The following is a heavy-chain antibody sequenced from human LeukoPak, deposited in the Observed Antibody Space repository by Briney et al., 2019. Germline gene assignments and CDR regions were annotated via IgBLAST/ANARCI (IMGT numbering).Heavy chain of an antibody. Sequence: SVKVSCKGSGGTFIRYTISWVRQAPGQGVEGMGGIIPLFGTANYAQNFQGRVTITADKSTTTAYMELSSLRSEDTAVYYCASHGSGTYGSFDYWGQGTLVTVSS. CDR2: IIPLFGTA. CDR3: ASHGSGTYGSFDY. J-gene: IGHJ4*02. D-gene: IGHD3-10*01. CDR1: GGTFIRYT. V-gene: IGHV1-69*06.